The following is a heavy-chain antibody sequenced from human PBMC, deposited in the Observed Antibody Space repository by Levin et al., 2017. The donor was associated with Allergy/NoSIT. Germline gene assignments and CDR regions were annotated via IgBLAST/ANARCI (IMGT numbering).Heavy chain of an antibody. CDR1: GFTFSTYW. CDR3: VTNYCGSCYGWFDP. D-gene: IGHD2-2*01. CDR2: INSDGSST. V-gene: IGHV3-74*01. Sequence: GESLKISCSTSGFTFSTYWMHWVRQAPGKGLVWVSRINSDGSSTSYAESVKGRFTISRDNAKNTLFLQMNNLRAEDAAVYYCVTNYCGSCYGWFDPWGQGNLVTVSA. J-gene: IGHJ5*02.